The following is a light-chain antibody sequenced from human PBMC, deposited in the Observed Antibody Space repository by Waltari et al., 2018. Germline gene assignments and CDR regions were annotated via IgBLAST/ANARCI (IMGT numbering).Light chain of an antibody. CDR2: GAS. Sequence: IVMTQSPATLSVSPGEGATLSCRVSQSVSINLAWYQQKPGQAPRLLISGASTRATGLPVRFSGSGSGTEFTLTISSLQSEDFAVYYCQQYNNWPPLFGQGTKVEIK. CDR1: QSVSIN. J-gene: IGKJ1*01. V-gene: IGKV3-15*01. CDR3: QQYNNWPPL.